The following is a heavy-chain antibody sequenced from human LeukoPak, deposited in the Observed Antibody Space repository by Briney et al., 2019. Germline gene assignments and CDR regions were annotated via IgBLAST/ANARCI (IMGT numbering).Heavy chain of an antibody. CDR2: IYPGDSDT. CDR3: ARLGRYCSSTSCYPYYYYYVMDV. CDR1: GYSFTSYR. D-gene: IGHD2-2*01. V-gene: IGHV5-51*01. J-gene: IGHJ6*02. Sequence: GESLQIACKGSGYSFTSYRIGCVRQMHVKGREWMGIIYPGDSDTRYSPSFQGQVTISADKSISTAYLQWSSLKASDTAMYYCARLGRYCSSTSCYPYYYYYVMDVWGQGTTVTVSS.